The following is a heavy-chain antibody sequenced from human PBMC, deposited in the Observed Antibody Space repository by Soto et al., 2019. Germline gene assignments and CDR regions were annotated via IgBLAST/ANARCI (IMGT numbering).Heavy chain of an antibody. CDR1: GGSISSGGYY. CDR2: IYYSGST. V-gene: IGHV4-31*03. D-gene: IGHD6-6*01. CDR3: AREAAPPSSLWFDP. J-gene: IGHJ5*02. Sequence: PSETLSLTCTVSGGSISSGGYYWSCIRQHPGKGLEWIGYIYYSGSTYYNPSLKSRVTISVDTSKNQFSLKLSSVTAADTAVYYCAREAAPPSSLWFDPWGQGTLVTVSS.